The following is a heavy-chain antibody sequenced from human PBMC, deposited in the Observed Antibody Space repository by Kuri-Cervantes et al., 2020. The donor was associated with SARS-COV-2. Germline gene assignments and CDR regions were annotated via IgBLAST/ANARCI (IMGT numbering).Heavy chain of an antibody. J-gene: IGHJ6*03. D-gene: IGHD3-3*01. CDR2: ISGNSGST. CDR1: GFTFSNYA. V-gene: IGHV3-23*01. Sequence: GGSLRLSCAASGFTFSNYAMSWVRQAPGKGLEWVSTISGNSGSTHYADSVKGRFTISRDNSKNTMYLQMNSLRAEDTAVYYCARGGLDYYDFWSGYYNYYYYYMDVWGKGTTVTVSS. CDR3: ARGGLDYYDFWSGYYNYYYYYMDV.